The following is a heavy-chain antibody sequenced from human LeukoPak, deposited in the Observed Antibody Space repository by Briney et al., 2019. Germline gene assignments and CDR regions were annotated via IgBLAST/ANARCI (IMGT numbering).Heavy chain of an antibody. CDR1: GFTFSRHW. CDR3: KSGIVATIGDY. CDR2: INSDESST. V-gene: IGHV3-74*01. Sequence: GGSLRLSCAAPGFTFSRHWMHWVRQAPGKGLVWVSRINSDESSTSYADSVKGRFTISRDNAKNTLYLQMNSLRAEDTAVYYCKSGIVATIGDYWGQGTLVTASS. D-gene: IGHD5-12*01. J-gene: IGHJ4*02.